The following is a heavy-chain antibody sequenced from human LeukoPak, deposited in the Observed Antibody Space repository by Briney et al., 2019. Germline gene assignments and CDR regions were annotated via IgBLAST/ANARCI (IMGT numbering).Heavy chain of an antibody. CDR3: ARNDYYGSGYYWYLDN. CDR1: GFIFRAYT. CDR2: IYSSSSTI. J-gene: IGHJ4*02. V-gene: IGHV3-48*04. D-gene: IGHD3-10*01. Sequence: GGSLRLSCAASGFIFRAYTINWVRQAPGKGLEWVSSIYSSSSTIYYADSVKGRFTISRDNAKNSLYLQMNNLRAEDTALYHCARNDYYGSGYYWYLDNWGQGTLVTVSS.